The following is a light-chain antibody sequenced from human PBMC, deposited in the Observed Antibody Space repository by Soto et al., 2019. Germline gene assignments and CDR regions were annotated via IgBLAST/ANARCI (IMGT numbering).Light chain of an antibody. CDR1: KLGDKY. Sequence: SYELTQPPSVSVSPGQTASITCSGDKLGDKYACWYQQKPGQSPVVVIYQDSKRPSGIPERFSGSNSGNTATLTISGTQAMDEADYYCQAWDISTAVFGGGTKVTVL. CDR2: QDS. J-gene: IGLJ2*01. V-gene: IGLV3-1*01. CDR3: QAWDISTAV.